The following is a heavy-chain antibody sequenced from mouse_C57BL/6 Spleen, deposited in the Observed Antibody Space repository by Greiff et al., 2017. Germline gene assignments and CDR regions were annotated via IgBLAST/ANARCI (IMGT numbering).Heavy chain of an antibody. CDR2: IYPGDGDT. CDR1: GYAFSSSW. J-gene: IGHJ2*01. Sequence: VHLVESGPELVKPGASVKISCKASGYAFSSSWMNWVKQRPGKGLEWIGRIYPGDGDTNYNGKFKGKATLTADKSSSTAYMQLSSLTSEDSAVYFCARRGENYDYAYFDYWGQGTTLTVSS. V-gene: IGHV1-82*01. CDR3: ARRGENYDYAYFDY. D-gene: IGHD2-4*01.